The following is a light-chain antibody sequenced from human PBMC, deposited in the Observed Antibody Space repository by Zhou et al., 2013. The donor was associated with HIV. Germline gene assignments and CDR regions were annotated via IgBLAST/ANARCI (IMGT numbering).Light chain of an antibody. CDR2: AAS. CDR3: QQSYSTSWT. J-gene: IGKJ1*01. Sequence: DIQMTQSPSSLSASVGDRVTITCRASQSISSYLNWYQQKPGKAPKLLIYAASSLQSGVPSRFSGSGSGTDFTLTISSLQPEDFATYYCQQSYSTSWTFGPRDQGGNQT. V-gene: IGKV1-39*01. CDR1: QSISSY.